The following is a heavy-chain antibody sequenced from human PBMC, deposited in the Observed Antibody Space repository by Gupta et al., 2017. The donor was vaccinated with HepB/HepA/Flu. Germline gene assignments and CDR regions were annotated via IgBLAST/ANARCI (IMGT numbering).Heavy chain of an antibody. J-gene: IGHJ4*02. CDR3: ARELSWSGYDY. V-gene: IGHV3-7*01. Sequence: EVHVVESGGGLVQPGGSLRLSCTASGFTFSGSTMTWVRQAPGKGLEWVANIKEDESTRHCVDSVKGRFTISRDNAKNSVYLQMNSLRVEDTALYYCARELSWSGYDYWGQGTLVTVSS. D-gene: IGHD3-3*01. CDR2: IKEDESTR. CDR1: GFTFSGST.